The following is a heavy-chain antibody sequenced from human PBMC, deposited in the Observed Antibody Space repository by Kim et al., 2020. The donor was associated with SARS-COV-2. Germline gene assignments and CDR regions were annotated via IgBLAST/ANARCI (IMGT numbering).Heavy chain of an antibody. CDR2: ISGSGGST. Sequence: GGSLRLSCAASGFTFSSYAMSWVRQAPGKGLEWVSAISGSGGSTYYADSVKGRFTISRDNSKNTLYLQMNSLRAEDTAVYYCAKAYTIVATQVYYYGMDVWGQGTTVTVS. CDR3: AKAYTIVATQVYYYGMDV. CDR1: GFTFSSYA. V-gene: IGHV3-23*01. J-gene: IGHJ6*02. D-gene: IGHD5-12*01.